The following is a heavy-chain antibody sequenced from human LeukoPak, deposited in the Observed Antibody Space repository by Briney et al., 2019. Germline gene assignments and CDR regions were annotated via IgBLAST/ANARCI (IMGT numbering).Heavy chain of an antibody. Sequence: GGSLRLSCTASGFTFGDYAMSWFRQAPGKGLEWVGFIRSKAYGGTTEYAASVKGRFTISRDDSISIAYLQMNSLKTEDTAVYYCTRAGSGWSTIDYWGQGTLVTVSS. D-gene: IGHD6-19*01. CDR1: GFTFGDYA. V-gene: IGHV3-49*03. J-gene: IGHJ4*02. CDR3: TRAGSGWSTIDY. CDR2: IRSKAYGGTT.